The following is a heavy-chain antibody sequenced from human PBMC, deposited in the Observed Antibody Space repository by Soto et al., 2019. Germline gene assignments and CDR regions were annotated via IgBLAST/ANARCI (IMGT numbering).Heavy chain of an antibody. Sequence: SETLSLTCTVSGGSISTYYWSWIRQPPGGTLEWIGYIYASGATTYNPSLESRVTMSVDMPNNEFSLELTSLTAADTAVYYCARSHSFDGSIYHYYFDFWGQGTLVTVS. CDR1: GGSISTYY. D-gene: IGHD3-10*01. J-gene: IGHJ4*02. CDR3: ARSHSFDGSIYHYYFDF. V-gene: IGHV4-59*01. CDR2: IYASGAT.